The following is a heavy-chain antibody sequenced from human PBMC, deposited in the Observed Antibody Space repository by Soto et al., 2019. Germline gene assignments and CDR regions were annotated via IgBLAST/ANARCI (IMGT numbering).Heavy chain of an antibody. D-gene: IGHD6-13*01. CDR1: GFTFSSYG. V-gene: IGHV3-30*18. J-gene: IGHJ4*02. CDR3: AKEGIAAGDFDY. Sequence: QVQLVESGGGVVQPGRSLRLSCAASGFTFSSYGMHWVRQAPGKGLEWVAVISYDGSNKDYADSVKGRFTISRDNSKNALYLQMNSLRAEDTAVYYCAKEGIAAGDFDYWGQGTLVTVSS. CDR2: ISYDGSNK.